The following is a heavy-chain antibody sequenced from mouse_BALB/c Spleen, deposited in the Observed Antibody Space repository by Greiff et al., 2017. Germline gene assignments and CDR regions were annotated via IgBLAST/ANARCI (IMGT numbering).Heavy chain of an antibody. CDR3: ARDYYGGGD. CDR1: GFTFSSYG. V-gene: IGHV5-6-3*01. CDR2: INSNGGST. Sequence: EVKLVESGGGLVQPGGSLKLSCAASGFTFSSYGMSWVRQTPDKRLELVATINSNGGSTYYPDSVKGRFTISRDNAKNTLYLQMSSLKSEDTAMYYCARDYYGGGDWGQGTLVTVSA. D-gene: IGHD1-1*02. J-gene: IGHJ3*01.